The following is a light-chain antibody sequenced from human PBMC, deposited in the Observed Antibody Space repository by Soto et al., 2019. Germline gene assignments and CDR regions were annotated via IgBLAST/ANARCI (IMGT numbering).Light chain of an antibody. CDR2: KAS. CDR3: QQYQSYSH. Sequence: DIQMTQSPSTLSASVGDKVTITCRASQSMSSWLAWYQQKPGKAPKLLIYKASILESGAPSRFSGSGSGTEFTLTISSLQPDDFATYYCQQYQSYSHFGQGTKVEIK. V-gene: IGKV1-5*03. CDR1: QSMSSW. J-gene: IGKJ1*01.